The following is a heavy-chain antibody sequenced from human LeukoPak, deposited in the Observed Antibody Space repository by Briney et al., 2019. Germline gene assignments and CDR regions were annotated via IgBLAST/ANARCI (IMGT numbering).Heavy chain of an antibody. V-gene: IGHV1-69*13. CDR1: GGTFSSYA. D-gene: IGHD2-2*01. CDR3: ARGGYCSSTSCYEVDWFDP. CDR2: IIPIFGTA. J-gene: IGHJ5*02. Sequence: SVKVSCKASGGTFSSYAISWVRQAPGQGLEWMGGIIPIFGTANYAQKFQGRVTITADESTSTAYMELSSLRSEDTAVYYCARGGYCSSTSCYEVDWFDPWGQGTLVTVSS.